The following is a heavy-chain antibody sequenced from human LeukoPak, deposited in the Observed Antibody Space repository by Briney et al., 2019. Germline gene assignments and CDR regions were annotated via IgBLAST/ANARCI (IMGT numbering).Heavy chain of an antibody. CDR1: GFTFSSYA. CDR3: ASDRVLEQQTDQTPN. J-gene: IGHJ4*02. CDR2: ISGGDVNT. V-gene: IGHV3-23*01. D-gene: IGHD6-13*01. Sequence: GGSLGLSCAVSGFTFSSYAMNWVRQAPGKGLEWVSSISGGDVNTYYADSVKGRFTISRDNSKNTLYLQMNSLRAEDTAVYYCASDRVLEQQTDQTPNWGQGTLVTVSS.